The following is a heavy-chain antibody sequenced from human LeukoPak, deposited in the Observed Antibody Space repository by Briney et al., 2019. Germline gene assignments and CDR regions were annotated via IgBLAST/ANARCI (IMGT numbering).Heavy chain of an antibody. CDR1: GFTFRSLG. D-gene: IGHD1-14*01. Sequence: PGGALRIFCAAPGFTFRSLGIHWVRQTPGRGLDWVTFIKFDGCDNIYADSVKGRFTISRDNSIKTVYLQMNSLTREDTGVYFCARDGIMHDKGPPEFDPWGQGTLVSVSS. J-gene: IGHJ5*02. CDR2: IKFDGCDN. V-gene: IGHV3-30*02. CDR3: ARDGIMHDKGPPEFDP.